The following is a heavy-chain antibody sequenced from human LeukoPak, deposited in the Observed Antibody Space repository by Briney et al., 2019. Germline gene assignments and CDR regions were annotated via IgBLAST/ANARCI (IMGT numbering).Heavy chain of an antibody. D-gene: IGHD5-18*01. CDR1: GFTFSRYR. CDR2: IKQDGSER. Sequence: GGSLRLSCAPSGFTFSRYRMRCVRQAPGKGVEWVGNIKQDGSERYYVDSVNGLFTISQDNAKSALYQQMSSGKAEDTVVYCCARAPVDTAMWFDYWGQGTLVTVSS. CDR3: ARAPVDTAMWFDY. J-gene: IGHJ4*02. V-gene: IGHV3-7*01.